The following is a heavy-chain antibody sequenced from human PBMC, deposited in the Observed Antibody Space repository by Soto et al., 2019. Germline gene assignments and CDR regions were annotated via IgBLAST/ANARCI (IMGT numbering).Heavy chain of an antibody. Sequence: ASVKVSCKASGGTFSSYAISWVRQAPGQGLEWMGGIIPIFGTANYAQKFQGRVTITADKSTSTAYMELSSLRSEDTAVYYCAREARQEYYYDSSGYYYAFDYWGQGTLVTSPQ. CDR3: AREARQEYYYDSSGYYYAFDY. CDR2: IIPIFGTA. V-gene: IGHV1-69*06. CDR1: GGTFSSYA. J-gene: IGHJ4*02. D-gene: IGHD3-22*01.